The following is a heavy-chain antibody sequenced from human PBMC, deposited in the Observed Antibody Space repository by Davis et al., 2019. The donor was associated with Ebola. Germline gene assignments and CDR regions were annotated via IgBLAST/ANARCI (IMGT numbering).Heavy chain of an antibody. J-gene: IGHJ5*02. CDR2: ISGSGNTT. CDR1: GFTFSHYA. Sequence: GESLKISCAASGFTFSHYAMSWVRQASGKGLEWVSSISGSGNTTYYADSVEGRFTISRDNSKNTLSLQMDSVRGEDTAVYYCAKDKGFWVPPDWFGPWGQGVQVTVSS. CDR3: AKDKGFWVPPDWFGP. V-gene: IGHV3-23*01. D-gene: IGHD3-16*01.